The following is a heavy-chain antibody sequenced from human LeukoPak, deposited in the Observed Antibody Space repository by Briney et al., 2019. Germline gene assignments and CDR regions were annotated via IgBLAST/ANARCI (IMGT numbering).Heavy chain of an antibody. V-gene: IGHV3-23*01. J-gene: IGHJ3*01. CDR2: ISFSGEST. CDR1: GFTFSNSA. Sequence: GGSLRLSCAASGFTFSNSAMTWVRQAPGKGLEWVSLISFSGESTFYAESVKGRFTIARDNSKDSLYLQMNSLRAEDTAIYYCAKDIHLSPWGLGTMVSVSS. D-gene: IGHD2-2*02. CDR3: AKDIHLSP.